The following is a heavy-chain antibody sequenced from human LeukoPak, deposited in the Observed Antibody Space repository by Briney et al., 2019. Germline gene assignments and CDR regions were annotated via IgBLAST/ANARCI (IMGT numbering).Heavy chain of an antibody. J-gene: IGHJ3*02. CDR3: ARGRYCSADICSGGDAFDI. Sequence: SETLSLTCTVSGGSINNYYWSWIRQPAGKGLEWIGRIYTRGSTNCNPSLKNRVTMSVDTSKNQFSLKLSSVTAADTAVYYCARGRYCSADICSGGDAFDIWGQGTMVSVSS. CDR1: GGSINNYY. D-gene: IGHD2-15*01. V-gene: IGHV4-4*07. CDR2: IYTRGST.